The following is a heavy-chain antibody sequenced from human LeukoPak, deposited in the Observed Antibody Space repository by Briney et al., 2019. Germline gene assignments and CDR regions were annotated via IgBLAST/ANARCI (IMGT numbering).Heavy chain of an antibody. J-gene: IGHJ4*02. Sequence: GGSLRLSCAASGFTFSSYGMHWVRQAPGKGLEWVSYISSSSSTIYYADSVKGRFTISRDNAKNSLYLQMNSLRDEDTAVYYCARDSVTMVRGVKVFDYWGQGTLVTVSS. V-gene: IGHV3-48*02. CDR1: GFTFSSYG. CDR2: ISSSSSTI. CDR3: ARDSVTMVRGVKVFDY. D-gene: IGHD3-10*01.